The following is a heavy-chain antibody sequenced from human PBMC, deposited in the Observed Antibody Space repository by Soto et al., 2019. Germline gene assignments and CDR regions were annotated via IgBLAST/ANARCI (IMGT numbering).Heavy chain of an antibody. J-gene: IGHJ6*02. Sequence: SQTLPLTCAISGDSVSSNSAAWNWIRQSPSRGLXWLXXTXXKXXXXXDXXLSVKSRITINPDTSKNQFSLHLYSVTPEDTAVYYCTGITWFRGMDVWGQGTPVTVSS. CDR1: GDSVSSNSAA. CDR2: TXXKXXXXX. D-gene: IGHD3-10*01. CDR3: TGITWFRGMDV. V-gene: IGHV6-1*01.